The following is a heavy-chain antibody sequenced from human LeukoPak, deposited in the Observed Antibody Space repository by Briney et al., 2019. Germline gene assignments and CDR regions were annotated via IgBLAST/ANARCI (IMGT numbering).Heavy chain of an antibody. V-gene: IGHV5-51*01. D-gene: IGHD1-26*01. CDR3: VRGRTWFDL. CDR1: GYSFPIYW. J-gene: IGHJ5*02. CDR2: IYPAQSDT. Sequence: GESLKISCKTSGYSFPIYWIGWVRQMPGKGLEWMGIIYPAQSDTKYSPSFQGQVTISADKSTRTAYLQWSSLKASDSAIYYCVRGRTWFDLWGQGTPVTVSS.